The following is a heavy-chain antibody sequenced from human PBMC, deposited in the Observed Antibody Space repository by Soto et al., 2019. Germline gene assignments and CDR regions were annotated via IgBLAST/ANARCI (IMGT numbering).Heavy chain of an antibody. D-gene: IGHD4-4*01. CDR3: ARPNSNYRYYGMDV. J-gene: IGHJ6*02. CDR2: INHSGST. CDR1: GGSFSGYY. V-gene: IGHV4-34*01. Sequence: PSETLSLTCAVYGGSFSGYYWSWIRQPPGKGLEWIGEINHSGSTNYNPSLKSRATISVDTSENQFSLKLSSVTAADTAVYYCARPNSNYRYYGMDVWGQGTTVTVSS.